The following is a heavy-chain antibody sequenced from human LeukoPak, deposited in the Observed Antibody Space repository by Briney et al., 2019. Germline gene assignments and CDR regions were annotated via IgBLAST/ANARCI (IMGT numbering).Heavy chain of an antibody. Sequence: PSETLSLTCTVSGGSISSSSYYWGWIRQPPGKGLEWIGSIYYSGSTYYNPSLKSRVTISVDTSKNQFSLKLSSVTAADTAVYYCAGDILTGYSTDYWGQGTLVTVSS. V-gene: IGHV4-39*02. CDR1: GGSISSSSYY. CDR3: AGDILTGYSTDY. J-gene: IGHJ4*02. CDR2: IYYSGST. D-gene: IGHD3-9*01.